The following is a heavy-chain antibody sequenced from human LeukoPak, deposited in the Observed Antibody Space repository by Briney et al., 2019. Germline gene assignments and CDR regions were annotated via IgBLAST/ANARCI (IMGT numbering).Heavy chain of an antibody. CDR1: GFTFSSYA. V-gene: IGHV3-30*04. J-gene: IGHJ6*02. CDR2: ISYDGSNK. D-gene: IGHD6-13*01. CDR3: AKDVAAQDSSSWYDYYGMDV. Sequence: PGGSLRLSCAASGFTFSSYAMHWVRQAPGKGLEWVAVISYDGSNKYYADSVKGRFTISRDNSKNTLYLQMNSLRAEDTAVYYCAKDVAAQDSSSWYDYYGMDVWGQGTTVTVSS.